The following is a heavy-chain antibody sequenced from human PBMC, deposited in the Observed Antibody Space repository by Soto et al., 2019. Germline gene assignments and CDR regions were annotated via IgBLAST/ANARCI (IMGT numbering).Heavy chain of an antibody. V-gene: IGHV1-18*01. CDR2: ISAYNGNT. CDR3: ARGINNWTPVGVCDY. CDR1: GYTFTSYG. D-gene: IGHD1-20*01. Sequence: ASVKVSCKASGYTFTSYGISWVRQAPGQGLEWMGWISAYNGNTNYAQKLQGRVTMTTDTSTSTAYMELRSLRSDDTAVYYCARGINNWTPVGVCDYWGQGTLVTVSS. J-gene: IGHJ4*02.